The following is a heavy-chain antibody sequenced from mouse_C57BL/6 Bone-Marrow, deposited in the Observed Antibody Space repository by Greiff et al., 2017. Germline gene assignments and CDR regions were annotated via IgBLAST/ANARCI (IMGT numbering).Heavy chain of an antibody. Sequence: QVQLKQPGAELVKPGASVKLSCKASGYTFTSYWMQWVKQRPGQGLEWIGEIDPSDSYTNYNQKFKGKATLTVDTSSSTAYMQLSSLTSEDSAVYYWAKRAVGDFDDWGQGTTLTVSS. CDR1: GYTFTSYW. CDR2: IDPSDSYT. D-gene: IGHD1-1*01. CDR3: AKRAVGDFDD. V-gene: IGHV1-50*01. J-gene: IGHJ2*01.